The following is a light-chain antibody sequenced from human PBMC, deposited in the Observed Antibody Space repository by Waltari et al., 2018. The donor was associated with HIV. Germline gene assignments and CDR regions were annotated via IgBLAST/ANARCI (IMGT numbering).Light chain of an antibody. CDR1: QDIRKF. J-gene: IGKJ5*01. V-gene: IGKV1-33*01. CDR2: DAS. Sequence: DIEMTQSPSSLSASIGDRVTITCQASQDIRKFLNWYQQKPGKAPKVLIYDASNLESGVPSRFSGSGAGTDFTFAISGLQPEDIATYYCQQYDSFPITVGQGTRLEIK. CDR3: QQYDSFPIT.